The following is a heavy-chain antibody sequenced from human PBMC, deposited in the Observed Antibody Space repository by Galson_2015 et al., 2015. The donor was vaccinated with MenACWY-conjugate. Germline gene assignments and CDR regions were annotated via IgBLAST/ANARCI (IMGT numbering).Heavy chain of an antibody. J-gene: IGHJ4*02. D-gene: IGHD6-19*01. CDR3: AKDLSSGWYEPFDY. V-gene: IGHV3-23*01. CDR2: ITGGGDST. CDR1: GFSFSNYA. Sequence: SLRLSCAASGFSFSNYAMNWVRQAPGKGLEWVSAITGGGDSTYYADSVKGRFTTSRDNSKNTLYLRMNSLRAEDTAIYYCAKDLSSGWYEPFDYWGQGTLVTGSS.